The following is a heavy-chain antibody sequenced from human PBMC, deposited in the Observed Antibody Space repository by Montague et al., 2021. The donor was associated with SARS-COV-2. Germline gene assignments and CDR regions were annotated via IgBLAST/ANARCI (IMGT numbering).Heavy chain of an antibody. CDR3: AREIGLVTIFGVVTISGWFDP. V-gene: IGHV4-59*01. Sequence: SETLSLTCTVSGGSISSYYWSWIRQPPGKGLEWIGHIYYSGSTNXXPSLKSRVTISVDTSKNQFSLKLSSVTAADTAVYYCAREIGLVTIFGVVTISGWFDPGVKGTMVTVSS. D-gene: IGHD3-3*01. CDR1: GGSISSYY. J-gene: IGHJ5*02. CDR2: IYYSGST.